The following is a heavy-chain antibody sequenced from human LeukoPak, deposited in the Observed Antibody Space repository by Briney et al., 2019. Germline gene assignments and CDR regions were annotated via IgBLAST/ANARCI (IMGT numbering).Heavy chain of an antibody. CDR3: ARGGENYYYYMDV. Sequence: GASVKVSCKASGYTFTSYGISWVRQAPGQGLEWIGWINGYNGNTNYAQKVQGRVTMTTDTSTSTAYMELRSLRSDDTAVYYCARGGENYYYYMDVWGKGTTVTVSS. J-gene: IGHJ6*03. CDR1: GYTFTSYG. CDR2: INGYNGNT. V-gene: IGHV1-18*01. D-gene: IGHD3-10*01.